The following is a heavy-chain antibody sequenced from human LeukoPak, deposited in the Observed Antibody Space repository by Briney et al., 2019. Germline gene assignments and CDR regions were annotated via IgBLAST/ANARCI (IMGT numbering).Heavy chain of an antibody. J-gene: IGHJ4*02. CDR3: ARHTLSPGTIFGVEPLDY. CDR2: IYYSGST. V-gene: IGHV4-59*08. CDR1: GGSISSYY. D-gene: IGHD3-3*01. Sequence: SETLSLTCTVSGGSISSYYWSWIRQPPGKGLEWIGYIYYSGSTNYNPSLKSRVTIPVDTSKNQFSLKLSSVTAADTAVYYCARHTLSPGTIFGVEPLDYWGQGTLVTVSS.